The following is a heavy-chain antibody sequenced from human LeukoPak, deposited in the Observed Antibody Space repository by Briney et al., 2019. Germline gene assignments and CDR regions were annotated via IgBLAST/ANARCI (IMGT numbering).Heavy chain of an antibody. J-gene: IGHJ4*02. V-gene: IGHV3-21*01. D-gene: IGHD3-22*01. CDR2: INTVASYI. Sequence: PGGSLRLSCAASGFTFSSYSFNWVRQAPGKGLEWVSSINTVASYIYYADSVRGRFTISRDNAENSLWLQMNGLRADDSAVYYCARLRRNSDRSGFYYYYDNWGQGTLVTVSS. CDR3: ARLRRNSDRSGFYYYYDN. CDR1: GFTFSSYS.